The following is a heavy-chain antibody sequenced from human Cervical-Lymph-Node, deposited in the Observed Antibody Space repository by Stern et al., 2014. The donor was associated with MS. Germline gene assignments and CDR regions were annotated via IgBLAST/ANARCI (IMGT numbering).Heavy chain of an antibody. V-gene: IGHV4-59*01. D-gene: IGHD3-22*01. CDR1: GGSISSYY. CDR3: ASSSGYLSGFAG. J-gene: IGHJ4*02. CDR2: IYYSGST. Sequence: QVQLQESGPGLVKPSETLSLTCTVSGGSISSYYWSWLRQPPGKGLEWIGYIYYSGSTNYNPSLKSRVTISVDTSKNQFSLKLSSVTAADTAVYYCASSSGYLSGFAGWGQGTLVTVSS.